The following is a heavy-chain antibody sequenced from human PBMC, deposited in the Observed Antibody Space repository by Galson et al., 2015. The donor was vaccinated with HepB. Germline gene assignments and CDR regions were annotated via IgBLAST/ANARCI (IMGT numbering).Heavy chain of an antibody. CDR3: ARADIVIVPAATPWSDDFYYYYMDV. CDR1: GFTFSTYS. V-gene: IGHV3-21*01. J-gene: IGHJ6*03. Sequence: SLRLSCAASGFTFSTYSMNWVRQTPGKGLEWVSSTTSGSNYIYYADSVKGRFTIFRDDAKNSLYLQMNSLRAEDTAVYYCARADIVIVPAATPWSDDFYYYYMDVWGKGTTVTVSS. D-gene: IGHD2-2*02. CDR2: TTSGSNYI.